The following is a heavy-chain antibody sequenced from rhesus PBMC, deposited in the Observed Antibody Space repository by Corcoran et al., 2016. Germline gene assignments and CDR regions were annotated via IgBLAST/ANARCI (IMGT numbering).Heavy chain of an antibody. J-gene: IGHJ3*01. CDR1: GGSFSGYS. Sequence: QVQLQESGPGLVKPSETLSLTCAVSGGSFSGYSWGWIRPPPGKGLEWIGYIRGSSGSTDYNPSLKSRVTISTDTSKNQFSLKLSSVTAADTAVYYCARRNSGSWRAFDFWGQGLRVTVSS. V-gene: IGHV4-165*01. CDR2: IRGSSGST. D-gene: IGHD6-25*01. CDR3: ARRNSGSWRAFDF.